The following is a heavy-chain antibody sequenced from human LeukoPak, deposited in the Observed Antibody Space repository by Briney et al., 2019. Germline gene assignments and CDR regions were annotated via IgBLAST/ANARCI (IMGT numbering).Heavy chain of an antibody. CDR2: INPSGGST. Sequence: ASVKVSCKASGYTFTSYYMHWVRQAPGQGLEWMAIINPSGGSTSYAQKFQGRVTMTRDTSTSTVYMELSSLRSEDTAVYYCARSSSRQYFQHWGQGTLVTVSS. CDR3: ARSSSRQYFQH. D-gene: IGHD6-13*01. J-gene: IGHJ1*01. V-gene: IGHV1-46*03. CDR1: GYTFTSYY.